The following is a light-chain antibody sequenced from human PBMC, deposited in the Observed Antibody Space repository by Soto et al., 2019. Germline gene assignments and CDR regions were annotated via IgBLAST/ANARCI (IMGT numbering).Light chain of an antibody. V-gene: IGKV1-39*01. CDR3: PQGYSSPRT. CDR1: QSIISY. Sequence: DIRMTQSPSSLSASVGDRVTITCQSSQSIISYLNWYQQKAGKAPQLLIYAASSLQSGVPPRFRGSGSGTDFILSRSSLQPEESAIYYCPQGYSSPRTFGQGTKLEI. J-gene: IGKJ2*01. CDR2: AAS.